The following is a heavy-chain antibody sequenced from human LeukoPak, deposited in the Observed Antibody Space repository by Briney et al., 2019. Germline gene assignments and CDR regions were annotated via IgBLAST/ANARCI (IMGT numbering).Heavy chain of an antibody. D-gene: IGHD2-15*01. V-gene: IGHV3-7*01. Sequence: GGSLRLSCAASGFTFSTYWMSWVRQAPGKGLEWVATIKQDGSDKYYVDSVKGRFTISRDNAKNSLYLQMNGLRAEDTAMYYCARGRYCSGGRCYSIGYFDYRGQGTLVTVSS. CDR1: GFTFSTYW. CDR2: IKQDGSDK. J-gene: IGHJ4*02. CDR3: ARGRYCSGGRCYSIGYFDY.